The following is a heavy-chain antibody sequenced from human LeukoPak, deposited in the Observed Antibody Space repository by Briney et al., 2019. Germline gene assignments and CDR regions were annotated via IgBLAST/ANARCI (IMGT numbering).Heavy chain of an antibody. Sequence: PGGSLRLSCAASGFTFSSYSMNWVRQAPGKGLEWVSSISSSSSYIYYADSVKGRFTISRDNAKNSLYLQMNSLRAEDTAVYYCAKGLSLAMFPASFDYWGQGTLVTVSS. CDR1: GFTFSSYS. CDR2: ISSSSSYI. V-gene: IGHV3-21*04. D-gene: IGHD3-10*02. CDR3: AKGLSLAMFPASFDY. J-gene: IGHJ4*02.